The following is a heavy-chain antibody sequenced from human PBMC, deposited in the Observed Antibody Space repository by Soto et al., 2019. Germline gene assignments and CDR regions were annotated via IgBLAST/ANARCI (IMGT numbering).Heavy chain of an antibody. V-gene: IGHV4-4*07. Sequence: QVQLQESGPGLVKPSETLSLTCTVSGGSISSYYWSWIRQPAGKGLEWIGRIYTSGSTNYNPSLKSRVTMSVDTSKSQFSLKLSSVTAADTAVYYCARGIAAAGTAPEYFQHWGQGTLVTVSS. CDR1: GGSISSYY. CDR3: ARGIAAAGTAPEYFQH. D-gene: IGHD6-13*01. CDR2: IYTSGST. J-gene: IGHJ1*01.